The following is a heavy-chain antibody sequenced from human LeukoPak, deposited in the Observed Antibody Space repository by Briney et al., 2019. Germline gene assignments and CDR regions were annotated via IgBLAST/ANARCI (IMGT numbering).Heavy chain of an antibody. V-gene: IGHV4-59*08. J-gene: IGHJ4*02. D-gene: IGHD6-13*01. Sequence: SETLSLTCTVSGGSMSPYHWGWIRQPPGKGLEWTGYIYYSGSTNYNPSLKSRVTISVDTSKNQFSLKLSSVTAADTAIYYCARGVYIAAAQYAYWGQGTLVTVSS. CDR1: GGSMSPYH. CDR3: ARGVYIAAAQYAY. CDR2: IYYSGST.